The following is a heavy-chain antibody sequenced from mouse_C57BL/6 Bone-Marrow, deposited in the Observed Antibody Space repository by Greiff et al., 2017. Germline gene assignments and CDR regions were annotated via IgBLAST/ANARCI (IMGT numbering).Heavy chain of an antibody. CDR2: ISSGSSTI. J-gene: IGHJ3*01. Sequence: EVQVVESGGGLVKPGGSLKLSCAASGFTFSDYGMHWVRQAPEKGLEWVAYISSGSSTIYYAATVKGRFTLSRDNAKNTLFLQMNSLRSEDTAMYYCARNYLWFAYWGKGTLVTVAA. CDR1: GFTFSDYG. CDR3: ARNYLWFAY. D-gene: IGHD5-5*01. V-gene: IGHV5-17*01.